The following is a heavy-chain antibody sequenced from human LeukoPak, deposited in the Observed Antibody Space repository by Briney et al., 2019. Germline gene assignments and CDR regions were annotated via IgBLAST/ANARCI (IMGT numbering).Heavy chain of an antibody. CDR1: GGSISSYY. V-gene: IGHV4-4*07. CDR3: ARDTGSGSYYGFDY. CDR2: IYTSGST. Sequence: SETLSLTCTVSGGSISSYYWSWIRQPAGKGLVWIGRIYTSGSTNYNPSLKSRVTMSVDTSKNQFSLRLRSVTAADTAVYYCARDTGSGSYYGFDYWGQGTLVTVSS. J-gene: IGHJ4*02. D-gene: IGHD3-10*01.